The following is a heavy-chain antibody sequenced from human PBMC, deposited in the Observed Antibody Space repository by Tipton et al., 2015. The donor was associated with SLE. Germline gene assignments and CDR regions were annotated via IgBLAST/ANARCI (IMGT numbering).Heavy chain of an antibody. CDR2: IYYSGST. J-gene: IGHJ3*02. CDR1: GGSISSYY. CDR3: AREVVGADDAFDI. Sequence: LRLSCTVSGGSISSYYWSWIRQPPGKGLEWIGYIYYSGSTNYNPSLKSRVTISVDTSKNQFSLKLSSVTAADTAVYYCAREVVGADDAFDIGGQGTMVTVSS. V-gene: IGHV4-59*01. D-gene: IGHD1-26*01.